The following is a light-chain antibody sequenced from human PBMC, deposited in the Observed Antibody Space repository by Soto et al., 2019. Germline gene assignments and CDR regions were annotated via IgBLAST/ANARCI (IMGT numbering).Light chain of an antibody. CDR2: DAS. J-gene: IGKJ4*01. CDR3: QHRANWPIT. CDR1: QSVRSH. Sequence: EVVLTQSHATLSLSPWYIATLACRASQSVRSHLDWYQQKPGQAPRLLIYDASNRATGIPARFSGSGSGTDFTLTIFSLEPEDFAVYYCQHRANWPITFGGGTKVEIK. V-gene: IGKV3-11*01.